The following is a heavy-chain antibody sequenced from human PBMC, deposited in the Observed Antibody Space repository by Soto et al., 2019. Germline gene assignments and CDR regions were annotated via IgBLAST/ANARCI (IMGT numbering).Heavy chain of an antibody. CDR3: ARVGYYYDSSGYYLSFDY. D-gene: IGHD3-22*01. Sequence: VSVKVSCKASGYTFTSYDINWVRQATGQGLEWMGWMNPNSGNTGYAQKFQGRVTMTRNTSIRTAYMELSSLRSEDTAVYYCARVGYYYDSSGYYLSFDYWGQGTLVTVSS. V-gene: IGHV1-8*01. CDR2: MNPNSGNT. J-gene: IGHJ4*02. CDR1: GYTFTSYD.